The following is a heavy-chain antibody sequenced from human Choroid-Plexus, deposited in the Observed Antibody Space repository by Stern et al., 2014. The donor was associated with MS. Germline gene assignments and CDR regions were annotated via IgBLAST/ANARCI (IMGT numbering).Heavy chain of an antibody. CDR1: GFTFGSCA. D-gene: IGHD2/OR15-2a*01. CDR2: VSYGGSNK. J-gene: IGHJ5*02. Sequence: VQLEESGGGVVQPGRPLRLSCVASGFTFGSCAMHWVRQAPGKGLEWVAGVSYGGSNKYYADSVKGRFTISRDNSQNTLYMQMSSLRPEDTAVYYCAKDRQYLTYFFDHWGQGSLVTVSS. CDR3: AKDRQYLTYFFDH. V-gene: IGHV3-30*18.